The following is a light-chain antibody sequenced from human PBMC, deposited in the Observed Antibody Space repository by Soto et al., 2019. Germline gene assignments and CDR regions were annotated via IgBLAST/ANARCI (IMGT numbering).Light chain of an antibody. Sequence: EIVLTQSPVTLSLSPCERSTLSFRSSQSVSSSYLAWYQQKPGQAPRLLIYGASSRATGIPDRFSGSGSGTDFTLTISRLEPEDFAVYYCQQYGSSPLTFGGGTKVDIK. CDR2: GAS. J-gene: IGKJ4*01. CDR1: QSVSSSY. CDR3: QQYGSSPLT. V-gene: IGKV3-20*01.